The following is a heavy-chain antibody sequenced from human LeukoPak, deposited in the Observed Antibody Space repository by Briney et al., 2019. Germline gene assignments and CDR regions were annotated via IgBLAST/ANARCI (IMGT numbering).Heavy chain of an antibody. D-gene: IGHD5-18*01. CDR1: GFTFSSYS. CDR2: ISSSSSTI. J-gene: IGHJ6*03. Sequence: GGSLRLSCAASGFTFSSYSMNWVRQAPGKGLEWVSYISSSSSTIYYADSVKGRFTISRDNAKNSLYLQMNSLRAEDTAVYYCAKGVDTAVYYYYYMDVWGKGTTVTISS. V-gene: IGHV3-48*01. CDR3: AKGVDTAVYYYYYMDV.